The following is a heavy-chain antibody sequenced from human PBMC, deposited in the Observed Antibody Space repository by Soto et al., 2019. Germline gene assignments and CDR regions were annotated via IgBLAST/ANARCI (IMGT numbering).Heavy chain of an antibody. D-gene: IGHD3-9*01. CDR1: GFTFSSYA. CDR3: AKDNYDILTGYPEDDY. CDR2: ISGSGGST. V-gene: IGHV3-23*01. Sequence: GGSLRLSCAASGFTFSSYAMSWVRQAPGKGLEWVSAISGSGGSTYYADSVKGRFTISRDNSKNTLYLQMNSLRAEDTAVYYCAKDNYDILTGYPEDDYWGQGTLVTVSS. J-gene: IGHJ4*02.